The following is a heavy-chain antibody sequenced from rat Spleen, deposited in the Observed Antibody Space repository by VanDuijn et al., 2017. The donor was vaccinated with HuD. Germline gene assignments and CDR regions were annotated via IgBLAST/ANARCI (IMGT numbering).Heavy chain of an antibody. J-gene: IGHJ2*01. V-gene: IGHV5-25*01. CDR3: ARYGYFDGYY. CDR1: GFTFSDYY. Sequence: EVQMVESGGGLVQPGRSLKLSCAASGFTFSDYYMAWVRQAPTKGLEWVASISSGGTKTYYRDSVKGRFTISRDNAKSTLYLQMDSLRSEDTATYFCARYGYFDGYYWGQGVMVTVSS. CDR2: ISSGGTKT. D-gene: IGHD1-12*03.